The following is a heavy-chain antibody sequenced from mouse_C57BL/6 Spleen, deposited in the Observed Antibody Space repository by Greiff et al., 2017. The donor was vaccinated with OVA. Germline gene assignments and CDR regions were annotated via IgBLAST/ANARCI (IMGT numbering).Heavy chain of an antibody. CDR1: GYAFSSYW. Sequence: VQLQQSGAELVKPGASVKISCKASGYAFSSYWMNWVKQRPGKGLEWIGQIYPGDGDTNYNGKFKGKATLTADKSSSTAYMQLSSLTSEDSAVYFCARRDYDYAPFAYWGQGTLVTVSA. CDR2: IYPGDGDT. V-gene: IGHV1-80*01. D-gene: IGHD2-4*01. J-gene: IGHJ3*01. CDR3: ARRDYDYAPFAY.